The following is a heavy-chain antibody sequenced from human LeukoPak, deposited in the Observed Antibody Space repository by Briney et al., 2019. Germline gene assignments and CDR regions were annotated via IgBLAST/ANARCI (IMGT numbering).Heavy chain of an antibody. CDR2: IKQDGSEK. CDR1: GFTFSSYW. D-gene: IGHD6-13*01. Sequence: QPGGSLRLSCAASGFTFSSYWMSWVRQAPGKGLEWVANIKQDGSEKYYVDSVEGRFTISRDNAKNSLYLQMNSLRAEDTAVYYCARDSIAANFDYWGQGTLVTVSS. V-gene: IGHV3-7*03. CDR3: ARDSIAANFDY. J-gene: IGHJ4*02.